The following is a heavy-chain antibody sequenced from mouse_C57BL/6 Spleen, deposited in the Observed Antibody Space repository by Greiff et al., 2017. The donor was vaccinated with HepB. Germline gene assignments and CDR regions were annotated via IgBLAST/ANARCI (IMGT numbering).Heavy chain of an antibody. CDR1: GYTFTSYW. Sequence: QVQLQQPGAELVRPGSSVKLSCKASGYTFTSYWMHWVKQRPIQGLEWIGNIDPSDSETHYNQKFKDKATLTVDKSSSTAYIQLSSLTSEDSAVYYCARYDYLAWFAYWGQGTLVTVSA. CDR3: ARYDYLAWFAY. CDR2: IDPSDSET. D-gene: IGHD2-4*01. J-gene: IGHJ3*01. V-gene: IGHV1-52*01.